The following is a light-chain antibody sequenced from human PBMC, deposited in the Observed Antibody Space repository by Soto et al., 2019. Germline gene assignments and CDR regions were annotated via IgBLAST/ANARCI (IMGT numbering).Light chain of an antibody. CDR1: QSVSSSY. CDR3: QQYGSSPGT. J-gene: IGKJ1*01. V-gene: IGKV3-20*01. Sequence: DIVLTQSPGTLSLSPRERATLSCRASQSVSSSYLAWYQQKPGQAPRLLIFGASIRDTGIPDRFSGSGSGTDFTLTISRLESEDFAVYYCQQYGSSPGTFGQGTKVDIK. CDR2: GAS.